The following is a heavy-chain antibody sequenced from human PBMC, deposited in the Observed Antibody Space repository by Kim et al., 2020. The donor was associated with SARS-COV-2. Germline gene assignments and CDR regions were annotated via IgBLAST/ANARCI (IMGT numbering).Heavy chain of an antibody. V-gene: IGHV1-18*01. D-gene: IGHD2-21*02. Sequence: ASVKVSCKASGYTFAAYGISWVRQARGQGLEWMGGIGAYNGMSDYGQTFHDRITMTTDISSSTAYLEVRSLRSDYTAIYYCARGGRGDHFYNGMDVWGQGTAVIVSS. CDR2: IGAYNGMS. J-gene: IGHJ6*02. CDR3: ARGGRGDHFYNGMDV. CDR1: GYTFAAYG.